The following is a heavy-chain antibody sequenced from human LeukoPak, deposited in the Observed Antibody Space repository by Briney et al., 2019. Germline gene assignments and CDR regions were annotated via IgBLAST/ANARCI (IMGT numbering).Heavy chain of an antibody. CDR3: ARIGVGLEQQLS. J-gene: IGHJ5*02. V-gene: IGHV1-69*05. D-gene: IGHD6-13*01. CDR2: IIPIFGTA. Sequence: SVTVSCKGSGYTFTNYGITWVRQAPGQGLEWMGGIIPIFGTANYAQKFQGRVTITTDESTSTAYMELSSLRSEDTAVYYCARIGVGLEQQLSWGQGTLVTVSS. CDR1: GYTFTNYG.